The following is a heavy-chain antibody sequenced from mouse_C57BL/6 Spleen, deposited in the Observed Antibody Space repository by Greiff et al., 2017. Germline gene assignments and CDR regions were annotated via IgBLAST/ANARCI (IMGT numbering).Heavy chain of an antibody. J-gene: IGHJ2*01. Sequence: VKLLQPGAELVKPGASVQVSCKASGFTFTGYWMHWVKQRPGQGLEWIGWIHPYDSETNYNQKFKGKATLTVDKSSSTAYLQLSSLTSEDTAVYYCAIDDRSSLDYWGQVTTLTVSS. D-gene: IGHD1-1*01. V-gene: IGHV1-74*01. CDR1: GFTFTGYW. CDR3: AIDDRSSLDY. CDR2: IHPYDSET.